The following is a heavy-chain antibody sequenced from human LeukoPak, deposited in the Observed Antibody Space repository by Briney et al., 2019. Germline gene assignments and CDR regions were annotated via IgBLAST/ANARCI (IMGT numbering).Heavy chain of an antibody. J-gene: IGHJ4*02. CDR3: ARGRPGGDSSGSIVDY. CDR2: ISAYNGDT. Sequence: ASVKVSCKPSGYTFFSFGISWVRQAPGQGLEWMGWISAYNGDTKYAQKFQGRVTMTTDTSTSTAYIELRSLRSEDTAVYYCARGRPGGDSSGSIVDYWGQGTLVTVSS. CDR1: GYTFFSFG. V-gene: IGHV1-18*01. D-gene: IGHD3-22*01.